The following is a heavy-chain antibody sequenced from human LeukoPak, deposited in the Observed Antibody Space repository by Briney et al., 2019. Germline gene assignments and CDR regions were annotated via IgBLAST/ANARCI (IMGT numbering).Heavy chain of an antibody. D-gene: IGHD2-2*01. Sequence: ASVKVSCKASGYTFTGYYLHWVRQAPGQGLEWMGWINPNTGDTNHALRFRGRVTMTRDASLSTAYMELSRLRSDDTAVYYCARGRTWLIVVVPAATDAFDIWGQGTMVTVSS. CDR2: INPNTGDT. J-gene: IGHJ3*02. CDR3: ARGRTWLIVVVPAATDAFDI. CDR1: GYTFTGYY. V-gene: IGHV1-2*02.